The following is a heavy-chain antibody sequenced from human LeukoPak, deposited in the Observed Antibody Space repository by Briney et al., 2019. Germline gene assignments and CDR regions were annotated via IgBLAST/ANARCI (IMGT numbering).Heavy chain of an antibody. J-gene: IGHJ4*02. V-gene: IGHV3-23*01. CDR1: GFTFSSYA. D-gene: IGHD2-2*02. Sequence: GGSLRLSCAASGFTFSSYAMSWVRQAPGKGLEWVSAISGSGGSTYYADSVKGRFTISRDNAKNSLYLQMNSLRAEDTAVYYCARERGRDCSSTSCYSDYWGQGTLVTVSS. CDR3: ARERGRDCSSTSCYSDY. CDR2: ISGSGGST.